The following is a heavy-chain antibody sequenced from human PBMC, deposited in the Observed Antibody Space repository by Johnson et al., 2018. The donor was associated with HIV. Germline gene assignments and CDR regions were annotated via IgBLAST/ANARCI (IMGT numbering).Heavy chain of an antibody. CDR3: ARGRGSYDSRAYPTTPTAFDM. D-gene: IGHD3-22*01. J-gene: IGHJ3*02. Sequence: QMQLVESGGGVVQPGRSLRLYCAASGFTFSSYAMHWVRQAPGKALEWVAIISYDGSNKYYADSVKGRFTISRDNSKNTVYLRMNTLRAEDTAVYYCARGRGSYDSRAYPTTPTAFDMWGQGTMVTVSS. CDR2: ISYDGSNK. CDR1: GFTFSSYA. V-gene: IGHV3-30*04.